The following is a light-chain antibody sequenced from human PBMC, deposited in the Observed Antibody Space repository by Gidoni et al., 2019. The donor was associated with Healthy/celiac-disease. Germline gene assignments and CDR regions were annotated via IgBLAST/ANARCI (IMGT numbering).Light chain of an antibody. J-gene: IGKJ1*01. V-gene: IGKV3-11*01. CDR3: QQRSNWPPWT. CDR1: QSVSSY. CDR2: DAS. Sequence: ATLSLSPGARATLSCRARQSVSSYSAWYQQRPGQAPRLLISDASNRATGVPARLGGSGSGTDFTLTISSLEPADFAVYYCQQRSNWPPWTFGQGTKVEIK.